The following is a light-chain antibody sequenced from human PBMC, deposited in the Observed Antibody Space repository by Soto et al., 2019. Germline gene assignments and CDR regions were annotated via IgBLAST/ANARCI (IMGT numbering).Light chain of an antibody. CDR3: QQYNSYSST. CDR2: DAS. J-gene: IGKJ1*01. Sequence: DIHMTQSPSTLYASVGDRVTITCRASQSISSWLAWYKQKPGKAPKLLIYDASILESGVPSRFSGVGSGTDFTLTISSLQPDDFATYYCQQYNSYSSTFGQGTKVEIK. V-gene: IGKV1-5*01. CDR1: QSISSW.